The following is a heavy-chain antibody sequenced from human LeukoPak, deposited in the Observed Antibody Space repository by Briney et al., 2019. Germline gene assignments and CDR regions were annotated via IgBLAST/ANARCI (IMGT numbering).Heavy chain of an antibody. CDR3: AREGATLFYLDY. V-gene: IGHV3-21*06. Sequence: GGSLRLSCAASGFTFSSYSMNWVRQAPGKGLEWVSSISASGSFRYYADSMKGRFTISRDSTKNALYLQMNSLRAEDTAVYYCAREGATLFYLDYWGQGTLVTVSS. J-gene: IGHJ4*02. CDR2: ISASGSFR. D-gene: IGHD1-26*01. CDR1: GFTFSSYS.